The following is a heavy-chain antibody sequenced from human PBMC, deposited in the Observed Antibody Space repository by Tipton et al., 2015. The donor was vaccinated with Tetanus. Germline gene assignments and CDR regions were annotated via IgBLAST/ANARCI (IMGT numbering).Heavy chain of an antibody. CDR3: ARHLYGYWFDP. D-gene: IGHD2/OR15-2a*01. J-gene: IGHJ5*02. CDR1: GGSISSGTYY. CDR2: IYSYSGST. Sequence: LRLSCTVSGGSISSGTYYWSWIRQPPGKGLEWVGSIYSYSGSTFQNPSLNSRVTISLDTSKNEFSLKVKSVTAADTAVYFCARHLYGYWFDPWGQGALVTVSS. V-gene: IGHV4-39*01.